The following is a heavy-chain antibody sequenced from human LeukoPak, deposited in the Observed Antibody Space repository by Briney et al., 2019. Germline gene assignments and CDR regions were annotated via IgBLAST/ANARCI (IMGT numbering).Heavy chain of an antibody. V-gene: IGHV4-34*01. CDR1: GGSFSGYY. CDR3: ARQGLWFGELFY. CDR2: INHSGST. Sequence: PSETLSLTCAVYGGSFSGYYWSWIRQPPGKGLEWIGEINHSGSTNYNPPLKSRVTISVGTSKNQFSLKLSSVTAADTAVYYCARQGLWFGELFYWGQGTLVTVSS. D-gene: IGHD3-10*01. J-gene: IGHJ4*02.